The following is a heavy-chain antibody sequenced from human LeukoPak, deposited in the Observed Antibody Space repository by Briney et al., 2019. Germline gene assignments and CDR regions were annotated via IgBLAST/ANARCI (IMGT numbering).Heavy chain of an antibody. D-gene: IGHD6-13*01. CDR3: ARRSSSFDY. CDR2: IYYSGST. CDR1: GGSISSYY. J-gene: IGHJ4*02. Sequence: PSETLSLTCTVSGGSISSYYWSWFRQPPRKGLEWIGYIYYSGSTNYNPSLKSRVTISVDTSKNQFSLKLSSVTAADTAVYYCARRSSSFDYWGQGTLVTVSS. V-gene: IGHV4-59*01.